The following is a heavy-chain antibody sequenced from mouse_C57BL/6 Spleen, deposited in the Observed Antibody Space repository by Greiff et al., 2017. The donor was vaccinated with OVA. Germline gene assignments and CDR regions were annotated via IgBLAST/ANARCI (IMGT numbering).Heavy chain of an antibody. V-gene: IGHV14-3*01. Sequence: EVQLQQSVAELVRPGASVKLSCTASGFTIKNTYMHWVKQRPEQGLEWIGRIDPANGNTKYAPKFQGKATITADTSSNTAYLQLSSLTSEDTAIYDCARGYYGSSSYFDVWGTGTTVTVSS. CDR2: IDPANGNT. J-gene: IGHJ1*03. D-gene: IGHD1-1*01. CDR3: ARGYYGSSSYFDV. CDR1: GFTIKNTY.